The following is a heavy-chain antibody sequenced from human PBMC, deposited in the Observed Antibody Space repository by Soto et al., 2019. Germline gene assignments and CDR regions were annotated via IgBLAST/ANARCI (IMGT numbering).Heavy chain of an antibody. Sequence: EVQLVDSGGDLVKPGGSLRISCGASGFIFNKAWMSWVRQAPGKGLEWVGRIKSSVDGGTTDYAAPVQGRFSITRDDSRNTLYLQMNSLKIEDTAVYYCTTDGGIMYRPLFDYWGQGTLVTVSS. CDR2: IKSSVDGGTT. D-gene: IGHD1-20*01. CDR3: TTDGGIMYRPLFDY. V-gene: IGHV3-15*01. J-gene: IGHJ4*02. CDR1: GFIFNKAW.